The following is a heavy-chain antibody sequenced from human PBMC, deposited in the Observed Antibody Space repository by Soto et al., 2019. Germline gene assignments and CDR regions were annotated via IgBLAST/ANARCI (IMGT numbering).Heavy chain of an antibody. CDR2: IFSNDEK. V-gene: IGHV2-26*01. D-gene: IGHD3-10*01. J-gene: IGHJ5*02. CDR1: GFSLRKARMG. CDR3: ARYAWFGESLYNGFDP. Sequence: HVTLKESGPVLVKPTETLTLTCTVSGFSLRKARMGVSWLLHPPGNALEWLAHIFSNDEKSYSTSLQSRLTISKDNSKSQVVLTMTNMDPVDTATYYCARYAWFGESLYNGFDPWGQGTLVTVSS.